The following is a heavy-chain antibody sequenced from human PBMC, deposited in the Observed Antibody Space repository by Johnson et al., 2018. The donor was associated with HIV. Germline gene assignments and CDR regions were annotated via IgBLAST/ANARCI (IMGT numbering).Heavy chain of an antibody. Sequence: MQLVESGGGLIQPGGSLRLSCAASGFTFSNYDMYWVRQATGKGLEWVSGIGTAGDTYYADSLKGRFTLSRDNSKNTLYLQLSSLRTEDTAVFYCARGGVVHDAFDMWGQGTMVTVSS. CDR1: GFTFSNYD. J-gene: IGHJ3*02. CDR3: ARGGVVHDAFDM. D-gene: IGHD2-2*01. V-gene: IGHV3-13*01. CDR2: IGTAGDT.